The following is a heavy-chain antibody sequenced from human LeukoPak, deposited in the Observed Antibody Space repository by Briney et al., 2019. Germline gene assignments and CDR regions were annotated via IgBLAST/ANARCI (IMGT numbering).Heavy chain of an antibody. CDR3: ARDRDYSNYPFDY. D-gene: IGHD4-11*01. CDR2: INGDGSST. Sequence: GGSLRLSCAASGFTFSSYWMHWVRQAPGKGLVWVSHINGDGSSTTYADSVKGRFTISRDNAKNSLYLQMNSLRAEDTAVYYCARDRDYSNYPFDYWGQGTLVTVSS. V-gene: IGHV3-74*01. J-gene: IGHJ4*02. CDR1: GFTFSSYW.